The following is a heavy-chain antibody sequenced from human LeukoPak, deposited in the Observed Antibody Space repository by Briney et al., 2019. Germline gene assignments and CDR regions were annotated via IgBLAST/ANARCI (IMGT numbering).Heavy chain of an antibody. D-gene: IGHD3-9*01. CDR2: MNPNSGNT. Sequence: ASVKVSCKASGYTFTSYDINWVRQATGQGLEWMGWMNPNSGNTGYAQKFQGRVTMTRNTSISTAYMELSSLRSEDTAVYYCARRPTYYDILTGYYPWYFDYWGQGTLVTVSS. J-gene: IGHJ4*02. CDR1: GYTFTSYD. CDR3: ARRPTYYDILTGYYPWYFDY. V-gene: IGHV1-8*01.